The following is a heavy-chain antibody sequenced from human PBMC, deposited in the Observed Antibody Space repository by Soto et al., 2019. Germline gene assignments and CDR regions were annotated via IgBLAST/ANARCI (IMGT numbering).Heavy chain of an antibody. V-gene: IGHV3-21*01. Sequence: AGGSLRLSCAASGFTFSSYSMNWVRQAPGKGLEWVSSISSSSSYIYYADSVKGRFTISRDNAKNSLYLQMNSLRAEDTAVYYCVTYQLLLQHGDYWGQGTLVTVSS. D-gene: IGHD2-2*01. CDR2: ISSSSSYI. J-gene: IGHJ4*02. CDR1: GFTFSSYS. CDR3: VTYQLLLQHGDY.